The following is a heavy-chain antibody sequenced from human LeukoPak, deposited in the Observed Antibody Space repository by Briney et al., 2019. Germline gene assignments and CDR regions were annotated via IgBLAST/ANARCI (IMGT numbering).Heavy chain of an antibody. J-gene: IGHJ4*02. Sequence: GGSLRLSCAASGFTFSSYSMNWVRQAPGKGLEWVSSISSSSSYIYYADSVKGRFTISRDNAENSLYLQMNSLRAEDTAVYYCASSVGEQQTNWGQGTLVTVSS. CDR1: GFTFSSYS. V-gene: IGHV3-21*01. D-gene: IGHD3-16*01. CDR2: ISSSSSYI. CDR3: ASSVGEQQTN.